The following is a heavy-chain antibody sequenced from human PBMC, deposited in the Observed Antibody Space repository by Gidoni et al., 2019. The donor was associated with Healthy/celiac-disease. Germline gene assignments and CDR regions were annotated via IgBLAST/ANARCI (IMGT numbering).Heavy chain of an antibody. V-gene: IGHV3-48*02. CDR1: GFTFISYS. CDR3: AREGDYGGQLWAFDI. CDR2: ISSSSSRI. Sequence: EVQLVESGGGLVQPGGSLSLSCAASGFTFISYSMNWVRQAPGKGLEWVSYISSSSSRIYYADSVKGRFTISRDNAKNSLYLQMNSLRDEDTAVYYCAREGDYGGQLWAFDIWGQGTMVTVSS. D-gene: IGHD4-17*01. J-gene: IGHJ3*02.